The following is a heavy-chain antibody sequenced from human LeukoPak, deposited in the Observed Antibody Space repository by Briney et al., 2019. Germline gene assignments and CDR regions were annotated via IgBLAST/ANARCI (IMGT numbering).Heavy chain of an antibody. J-gene: IGHJ5*02. CDR1: GFTFSDYY. V-gene: IGHV3-11*04. Sequence: SGGSLRLSCAASGFTFSDYYMSWIRQAPGKGLEWVSYISSGSTIYYADSVKGRFTISRDNAKNSLYLQMNSLRAEDTAVYYCARVRDENWFDPWGQGTLVTVSS. CDR3: ARVRDENWFDP. CDR2: ISSGSTI.